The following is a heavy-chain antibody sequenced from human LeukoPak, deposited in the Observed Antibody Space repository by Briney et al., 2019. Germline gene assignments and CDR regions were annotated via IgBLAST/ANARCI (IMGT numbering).Heavy chain of an antibody. Sequence: SETLSLTCAVSGYSINSGYCWGWIRQPPGKGLEWIGSIYHSGSTYYNPSLKSRVTISVDTSKNQFSLKLSSVTAADTAVYYCARVATTTNPPQRPFDYCGQGTLVTVSS. CDR1: GYSINSGYC. CDR2: IYHSGST. V-gene: IGHV4-38-2*01. D-gene: IGHD5-12*01. J-gene: IGHJ4*02. CDR3: ARVATTTNPPQRPFDY.